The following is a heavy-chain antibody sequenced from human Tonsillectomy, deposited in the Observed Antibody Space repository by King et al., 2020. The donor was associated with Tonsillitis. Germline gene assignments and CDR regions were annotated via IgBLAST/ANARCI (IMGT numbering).Heavy chain of an antibody. J-gene: IGHJ5*02. D-gene: IGHD6-13*01. CDR2: IYDSGST. CDR1: GGSISSRSYY. V-gene: IGHV4-39*07. CDR3: ASTDLMSAASGLDSSWFDP. Sequence: MQLQESGPGLVKPSETLSRTCTVSGGSISSRSYYWGWVRQPPGKGLEWSGSIYDSGSTDDNPSRKSRVTRSVDTSKNQFSLKLTSVTAADTAVYYCASTDLMSAASGLDSSWFDPWGQGTLVTVSP.